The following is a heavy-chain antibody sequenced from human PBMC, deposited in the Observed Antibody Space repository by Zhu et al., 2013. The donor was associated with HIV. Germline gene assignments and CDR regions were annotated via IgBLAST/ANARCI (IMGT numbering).Heavy chain of an antibody. CDR1: GYTFTGYY. D-gene: IGHD2-15*01. CDR2: INPNSGGT. CDR3: ARELGYCSGGSCYGGPI. Sequence: QVQLVQSGAEVKKPGASVKVSCKASGYTFTGYYMHWVRHGPLDKGLSGVGWINPNSGGTNYAQKFQGRVTMTRDTSISTAYMELSRLRSDDTAVYYCARELGYCSGGSCYGGPIWGQGTLVTVSS. J-gene: IGHJ4*02. V-gene: IGHV1-2*02.